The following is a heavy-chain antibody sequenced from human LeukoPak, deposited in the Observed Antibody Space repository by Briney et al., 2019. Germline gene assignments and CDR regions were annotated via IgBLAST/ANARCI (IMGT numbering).Heavy chain of an antibody. CDR3: ARGLTGRGY. D-gene: IGHD3-10*01. Sequence: GGSLRLSCAASGFTFSTYSMNWVRQAPGKGLEWVSSISRSSSYTSYADSVKGRFTIARENAKNSLYLQMNSLRAEDTAVYYCARGLTGRGYWGQGTLVTVSS. J-gene: IGHJ4*02. CDR2: ISRSSSYT. CDR1: GFTFSTYS. V-gene: IGHV3-21*01.